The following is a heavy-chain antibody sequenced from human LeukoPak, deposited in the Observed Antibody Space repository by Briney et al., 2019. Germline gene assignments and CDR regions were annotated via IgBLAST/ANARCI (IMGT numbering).Heavy chain of an antibody. CDR1: GGSISSYY. J-gene: IGHJ6*04. D-gene: IGHD2-2*01. CDR2: IYYSGST. V-gene: IGHV4-59*01. Sequence: SGTLSLTCTVSGGSISSYYWSWIRQPPGKGLEWIGYIYYSGSTNYNPSLKSRVTISVDTSKNQFSLKLSSVTAADTAVYYCARDSLVVVPAASHYYYYGMDVWGKGTTVTVSS. CDR3: ARDSLVVVPAASHYYYYGMDV.